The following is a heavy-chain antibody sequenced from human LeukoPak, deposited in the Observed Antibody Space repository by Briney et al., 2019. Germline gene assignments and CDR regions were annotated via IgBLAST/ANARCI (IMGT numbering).Heavy chain of an antibody. D-gene: IGHD3-10*01. Sequence: PETPFLICGVDDGSFSDDYWSWIRQPPGKGLEWIGEINRSGNTNYNPSLRSRVTISVDTSNNQFSLKLRSVTAADTAVYYCARARLLLSGEFLVRAGRLGMDVWGQVYRVLVSS. J-gene: IGHJ6*02. V-gene: IGHV4-34*01. CDR2: INRSGNT. CDR3: ARARLLLSGEFLVRAGRLGMDV. CDR1: DGSFSDDY.